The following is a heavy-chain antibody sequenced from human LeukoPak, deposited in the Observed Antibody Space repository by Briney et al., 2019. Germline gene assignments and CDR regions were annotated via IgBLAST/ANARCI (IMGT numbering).Heavy chain of an antibody. CDR3: ARGALTVNFDY. CDR2: ISGSGGRS. V-gene: IGHV3-23*01. Sequence: GGSLRLSCAASGFTFSSYAMSWVRQPPGKGLEWVSTISGSGGRSYYADSVKGRFIISRDNPKNTLYLQMNSLRADDTAVYSCARGALTVNFDYWGQGTLVTVSS. CDR1: GFTFSSYA. J-gene: IGHJ4*02. D-gene: IGHD2-21*02.